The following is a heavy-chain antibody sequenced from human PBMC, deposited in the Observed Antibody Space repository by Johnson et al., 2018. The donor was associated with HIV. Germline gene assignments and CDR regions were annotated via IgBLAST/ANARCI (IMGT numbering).Heavy chain of an antibody. CDR2: ISYDGNNK. CDR3: TRLPSGYSRDAFDI. V-gene: IGHV3-30*04. D-gene: IGHD5-18*01. J-gene: IGHJ3*02. CDR1: GFTFNSYP. Sequence: VQLVESGGGVVQPGRSLRLSCAASGFTFNSYPMHWVRQAPGKGLEWVAVISYDGNNKYYAYSLKGRFTISRDNSKNTLYLQMNSLRAEDTAVYYCTRLPSGYSRDAFDIWGQGTMVTVSS.